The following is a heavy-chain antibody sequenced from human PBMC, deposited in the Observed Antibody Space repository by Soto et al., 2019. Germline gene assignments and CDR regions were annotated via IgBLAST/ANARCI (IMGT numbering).Heavy chain of an antibody. CDR3: ARRLITPLWYYGMDV. CDR2: IYYIGST. D-gene: IGHD3-10*01. J-gene: IGHJ6*02. Sequence: QVQLQESGPGLVKPSETLSLTCSVSGGSISNYYWSWIRQAPGKGLEWIGYIYYIGSTNYNPSLKSRGPMSVDTSKNQFSLWLTSVTAADTAVYYCARRLITPLWYYGMDVWGQGTTGTVSS. V-gene: IGHV4-59*01. CDR1: GGSISNYY.